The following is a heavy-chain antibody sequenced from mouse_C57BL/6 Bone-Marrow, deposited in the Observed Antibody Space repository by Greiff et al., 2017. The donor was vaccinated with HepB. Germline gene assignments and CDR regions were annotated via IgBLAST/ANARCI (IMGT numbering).Heavy chain of an antibody. V-gene: IGHV14-4*01. D-gene: IGHD1-1*01. CDR1: GFNIKDDY. CDR3: TVYDGFAY. J-gene: IGHJ3*01. Sequence: VQLKQSGAELVRPGASVKLSCTASGFNIKDDYMHWVKQRPEQGLEWIGWIDPENGDTEYASKFQGKATITADTSSNTAYLQLSSLTSDDTAVYYCTVYDGFAYWGQGTLVTVSA. CDR2: IDPENGDT.